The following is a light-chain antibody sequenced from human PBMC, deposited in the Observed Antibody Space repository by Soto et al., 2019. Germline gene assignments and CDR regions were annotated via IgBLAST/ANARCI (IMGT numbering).Light chain of an antibody. CDR1: SSNIGAGHD. CDR3: QSYDSRLSGSKV. J-gene: IGLJ2*01. V-gene: IGLV1-40*01. Sequence: QSALTQPPSVSGAPGQRVTISCTGSSSNIGAGHDVHWYQQLPGTAPKLLIYANSNRPSGVPDRISASKSGASASLAITGLQAEDEADYYCQSYDSRLSGSKVFGGGTKLTVL. CDR2: ANS.